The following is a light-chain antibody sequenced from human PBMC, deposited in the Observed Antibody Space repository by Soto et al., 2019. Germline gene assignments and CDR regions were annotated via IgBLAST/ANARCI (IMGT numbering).Light chain of an antibody. CDR1: SSNIGSGYD. J-gene: IGLJ2*01. V-gene: IGLV1-40*01. Sequence: QSVLTQPPSVSGAPGQRVTISCTGSSSNIGSGYDVHWYQQLPGTARKLLIYGNSNRPSVVPDRFSGSKSGTSASLAITGLQAEDEADYYCQSYDSSLSGVVFGGGTKVTVL. CDR2: GNS. CDR3: QSYDSSLSGVV.